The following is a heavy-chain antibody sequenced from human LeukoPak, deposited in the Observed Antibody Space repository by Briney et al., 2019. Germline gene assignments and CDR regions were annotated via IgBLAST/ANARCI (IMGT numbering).Heavy chain of an antibody. CDR1: SDSISNSAYH. CDR3: ARLLLGVITTHSGDC. CDR2: IYYNRGT. V-gene: IGHV4-39*01. D-gene: IGHD3-22*01. J-gene: IGHJ4*02. Sequence: PSETLSLTCTVSSDSISNSAYHWGWIRQPPGRGLEWIGTIYYNRGTYYNPSLKSRVTISVDTSKNQFSLKLSSVTAADTAMYYCARLLLGVITTHSGDCWGQGTLVTVSS.